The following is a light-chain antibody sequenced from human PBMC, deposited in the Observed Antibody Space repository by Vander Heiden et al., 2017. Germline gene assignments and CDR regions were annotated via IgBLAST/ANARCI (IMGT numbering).Light chain of an antibody. CDR1: SSTIGSNY. J-gene: IGLJ3*02. CDR3: AAWDDSLSGWV. CDR2: RNN. V-gene: IGLV1-47*01. Sequence: QSVLTQPPSASGTPAPRVTISSSASSSTIGSNYVYWYRQLPGTAPKLLIYRNNQRPSGVPDRCSGSKSGTSASLAISGLRSEDEADYYCAAWDDSLSGWVFGGGTKLTVL.